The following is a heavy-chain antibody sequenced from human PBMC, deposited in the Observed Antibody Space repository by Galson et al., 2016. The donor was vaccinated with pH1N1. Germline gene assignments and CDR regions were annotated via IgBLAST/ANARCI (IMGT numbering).Heavy chain of an antibody. CDR3: ARGRRDSAYTWNLPLDD. Sequence: QSGAEVKKPGESLKISCSGAGYRFSTYWIGWVRQMPGQGLEWMAIIYPNTSDTKYNPSFEGQVTISADGSIRTAYLQWSSLKASDTALYYCARGRRDSAYTWNLPLDDWGQGTLVTVSS. J-gene: IGHJ4*02. D-gene: IGHD1-20*01. CDR1: GYRFSTYW. CDR2: IYPNTSDT. V-gene: IGHV5-51*03.